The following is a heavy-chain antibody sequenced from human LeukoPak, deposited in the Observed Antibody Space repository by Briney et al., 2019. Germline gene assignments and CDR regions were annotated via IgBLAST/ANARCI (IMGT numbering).Heavy chain of an antibody. D-gene: IGHD4-11*01. J-gene: IGHJ4*02. CDR2: ISYDGSNK. Sequence: GGSLRLSCAASGFTFSSYGMHWVRQAPGKGLEWVAVISYDGSNKYYADSVKGRFTISRDNSKNTLYLQMNSLRAEDTAVYYCAKLDYSTNYWGQGTLVTVSS. V-gene: IGHV3-30*18. CDR1: GFTFSSYG. CDR3: AKLDYSTNY.